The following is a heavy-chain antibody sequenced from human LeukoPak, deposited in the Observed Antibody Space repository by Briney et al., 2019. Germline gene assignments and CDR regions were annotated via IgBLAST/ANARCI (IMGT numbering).Heavy chain of an antibody. CDR3: ARALGASGFDY. CDR2: INPNSGGT. Sequence: ASVKVSCKASGYTFTGYYMHWVRQAPGQGLEWMGWINPNSGGTNYAQKFRGWVTMTRDTSISTAYMELSRLRSDDTAVYYCARALGASGFDYWGQGTLVTVSS. D-gene: IGHD6-25*01. V-gene: IGHV1-2*04. CDR1: GYTFTGYY. J-gene: IGHJ4*02.